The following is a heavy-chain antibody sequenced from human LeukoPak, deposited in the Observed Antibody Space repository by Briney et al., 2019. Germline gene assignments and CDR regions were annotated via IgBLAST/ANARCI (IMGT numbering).Heavy chain of an antibody. CDR3: ARDIVVVVAAIFRLSRGYWFDP. V-gene: IGHV4-61*02. D-gene: IGHD2-15*01. Sequence: SETLSLTCTVSGDSISSGSYYWSWIRQPAGKGLEWIGRIYISGSTNYNPSLKSRVTISVDTSKNQFSLKLSSVTAADTAVYYCARDIVVVVAAIFRLSRGYWFDPWGQGTLVTVSS. CDR1: GDSISSGSYY. CDR2: IYISGST. J-gene: IGHJ5*02.